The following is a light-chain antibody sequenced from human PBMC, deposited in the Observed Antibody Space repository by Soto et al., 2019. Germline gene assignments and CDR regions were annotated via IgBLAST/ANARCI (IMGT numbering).Light chain of an antibody. CDR1: QSLLCSNGYNY. CDR2: LGS. V-gene: IGKV2-28*01. J-gene: IGKJ1*01. CDR3: MQALQTPRT. Sequence: DIVMTQSPLSLPVTPGEPASIPCRSXQSLLCSNGYNYLDWYLQKPGQSPQLLIYLGSNRAPGVPDRFSGIGSGTDFTLKISRVEAEDVGVYYCMQALQTPRTFGQGTKVVIK.